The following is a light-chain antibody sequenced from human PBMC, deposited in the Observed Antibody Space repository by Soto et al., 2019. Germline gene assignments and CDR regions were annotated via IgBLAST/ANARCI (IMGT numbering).Light chain of an antibody. CDR3: QQTYSTFVS. CDR1: QSVSNW. Sequence: DIQMTQSPSTLSASVGERVTITCRASQSVSNWLAWYQQKPGKAPKVLIYDASSLESGVPSRFSGSGXGTEFTLTISSLQPEDFGTYYCQQTYSTFVSFGGGTKVDIK. J-gene: IGKJ4*01. V-gene: IGKV1-5*01. CDR2: DAS.